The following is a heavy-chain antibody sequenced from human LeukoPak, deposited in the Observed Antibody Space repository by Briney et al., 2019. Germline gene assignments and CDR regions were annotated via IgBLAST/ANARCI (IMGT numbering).Heavy chain of an antibody. Sequence: GGSLRLSRAVSGFSFNDYLMHWVRQVRGKGLMWVSRINTDGSSATYADSVKGRFTISRDNAKNTLYLEMKTLRAEDTAVYYCARVGKGTVSKSYYYYYYMDVWGKGTTVTVSS. D-gene: IGHD1-26*01. V-gene: IGHV3-74*01. CDR3: ARVGKGTVSKSYYYYYYMDV. J-gene: IGHJ6*03. CDR2: INTDGSSA. CDR1: GFSFNDYL.